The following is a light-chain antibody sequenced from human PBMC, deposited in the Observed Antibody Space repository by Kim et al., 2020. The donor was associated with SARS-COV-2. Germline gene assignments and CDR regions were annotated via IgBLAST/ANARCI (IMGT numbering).Light chain of an antibody. CDR1: QSVSSNY. Sequence: EIVLTQSPGTLSLSPGERATLSCRASQSVSSNYLGWYQQKPGQAPRLLIYGASSRAAGIPDRFSGGGSGTDFTLTISRLEPEDFAVYYCQHYGTSPRTFGQGTKVDIK. J-gene: IGKJ1*01. CDR3: QHYGTSPRT. CDR2: GAS. V-gene: IGKV3-20*01.